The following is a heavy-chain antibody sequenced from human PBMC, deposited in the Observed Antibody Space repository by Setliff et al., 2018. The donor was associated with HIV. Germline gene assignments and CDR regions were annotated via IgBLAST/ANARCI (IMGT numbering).Heavy chain of an antibody. V-gene: IGHV1-18*01. Sequence: ASVKVSCKASGYTFTSYGISWVRQAPGQGLEWMGWISAYNGNTNYAQKFQGRVTMTTDTSTSTAYMELRSLRSEDTAVYYCARDAWVEFLEWTYYGMDVWGQGTTVTVSS. CDR2: ISAYNGNT. CDR1: GYTFTSYG. J-gene: IGHJ6*02. CDR3: ARDAWVEFLEWTYYGMDV. D-gene: IGHD3-3*02.